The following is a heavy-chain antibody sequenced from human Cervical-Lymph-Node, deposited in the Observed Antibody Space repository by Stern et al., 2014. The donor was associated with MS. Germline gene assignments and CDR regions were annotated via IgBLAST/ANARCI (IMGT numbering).Heavy chain of an antibody. Sequence: QVQLVQSGAEVKKPGASVKVSCKAPTYTFTSFDINWVRQATGPGLEWRGWMNPKSGNTGYAQKFQGRVTMTRNTSISTAYMELSSLRSEDTAVYYCVRGGYSYGFPFDYWGQGTLVTVSS. J-gene: IGHJ4*02. CDR3: VRGGYSYGFPFDY. D-gene: IGHD5-12*01. V-gene: IGHV1-8*01. CDR1: TYTFTSFD. CDR2: MNPKSGNT.